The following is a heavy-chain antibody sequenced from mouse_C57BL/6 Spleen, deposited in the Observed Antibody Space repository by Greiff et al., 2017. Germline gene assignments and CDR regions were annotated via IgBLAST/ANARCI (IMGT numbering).Heavy chain of an antibody. D-gene: IGHD1-1*01. CDR3: ARNNGSPAMDY. Sequence: QVQLQQSGPGLVQPSQSLSITCTVSGFSLTSYGVHWVRQSPGKGLEWLGVIWSGGSTDYNAAFISRLSISKDNSKGQGSLKMNSLQADDTAISDCARNNGSPAMDYWGQGTSVTVSS. CDR2: IWSGGST. V-gene: IGHV2-2*01. J-gene: IGHJ4*01. CDR1: GFSLTSYG.